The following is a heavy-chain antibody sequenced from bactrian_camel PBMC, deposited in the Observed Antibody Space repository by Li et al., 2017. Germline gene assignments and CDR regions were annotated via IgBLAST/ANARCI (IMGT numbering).Heavy chain of an antibody. V-gene: IGHV3S55*01. Sequence: HVQLVESGGGSVQAGGSLRLVCEASGYRYASYCMGWFRQAPGKEREGVASISTDGVPTYDDSVKGRFTISKDNAKNILYLQMNSLKPEDTAKYYCVADFLQYCRTSRLNYWGQGTQVTVS. J-gene: IGHJ4*01. CDR3: VADFLQYCRTSRLNY. D-gene: IGHD2*01. CDR1: GYRYASYC. CDR2: ISTDGVP.